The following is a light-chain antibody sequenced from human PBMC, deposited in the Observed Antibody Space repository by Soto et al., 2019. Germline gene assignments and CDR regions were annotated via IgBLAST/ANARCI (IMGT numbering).Light chain of an antibody. Sequence: QSVLTQPPSVAGAPGQSVTIACTWISANIGAVYDVHWYQQLPGTAPKLLINANSNRPSGIPDRISGSKSGTSASLAITGLQAEDEADYYCQSYDSGLSAYVFGTGTKVTVL. CDR1: SANIGAVYD. V-gene: IGLV1-40*01. CDR3: QSYDSGLSAYV. J-gene: IGLJ1*01. CDR2: ANS.